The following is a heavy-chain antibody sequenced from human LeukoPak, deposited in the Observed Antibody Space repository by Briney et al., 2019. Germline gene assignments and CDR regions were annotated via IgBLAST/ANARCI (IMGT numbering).Heavy chain of an antibody. CDR3: ARVGAKGGWYFDL. V-gene: IGHV3-21*01. CDR1: GFTFSGYG. J-gene: IGHJ2*01. D-gene: IGHD3-10*01. Sequence: GGSLRLSCAASGFTFSGYGMNWVRQAPGKGLEWVSSISSGGSYMYYADSLKGRFTISRDNAKNSLYLQVNSLRAEDTAVYYCARVGAKGGWYFDLWGRGTLVTVSS. CDR2: ISSGGSYM.